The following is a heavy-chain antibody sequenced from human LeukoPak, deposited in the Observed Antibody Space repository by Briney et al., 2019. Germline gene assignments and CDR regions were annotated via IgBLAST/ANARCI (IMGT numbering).Heavy chain of an antibody. D-gene: IGHD2-21*02. CDR3: AKDIEAGTAGFSFDY. V-gene: IGHV3-43*02. CDR1: GVTFDDYA. Sequence: GGSLRLSCAASGVTFDDYAMHSVRQAPGKGLEWVSLIGGDGRSTSYGDSVKGRFSLSRDNSKNSLYLQMNSLRTEDTALYYCAKDIEAGTAGFSFDYWGQGTLVTVSS. J-gene: IGHJ4*02. CDR2: IGGDGRST.